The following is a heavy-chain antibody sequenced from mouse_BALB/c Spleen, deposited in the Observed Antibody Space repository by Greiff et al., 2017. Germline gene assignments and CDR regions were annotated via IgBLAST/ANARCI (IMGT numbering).Heavy chain of an antibody. Sequence: EVKLMESGGGLVKPGGSLKLSCAASGFTFSSYAMSWVRQSPEKRLEWVAEISSGGSYTYYPDTVTGRFTISRDNAKNTLYLEMSSLRSEDAAMYYCAREDYYGYEAWFAYWGQGTLVTVSA. D-gene: IGHD1-2*01. J-gene: IGHJ3*01. CDR3: AREDYYGYEAWFAY. CDR1: GFTFSSYA. CDR2: ISSGGSYT. V-gene: IGHV5-9-4*01.